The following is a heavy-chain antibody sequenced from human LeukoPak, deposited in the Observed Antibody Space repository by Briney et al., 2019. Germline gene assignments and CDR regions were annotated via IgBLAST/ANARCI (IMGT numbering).Heavy chain of an antibody. J-gene: IGHJ4*02. CDR2: IIPIFGTA. Sequence: SVKVSCKASGGTFSSYAISWVRQAPGQGLEWMGRIIPIFGTANYAQKFQGRVTITTDESTSTAYMELSSLRSEDTAVYYCARVAITMVRGVTLNSQFDYWGQGTLITVSS. CDR3: ARVAITMVRGVTLNSQFDY. D-gene: IGHD3-10*01. V-gene: IGHV1-69*05. CDR1: GGTFSSYA.